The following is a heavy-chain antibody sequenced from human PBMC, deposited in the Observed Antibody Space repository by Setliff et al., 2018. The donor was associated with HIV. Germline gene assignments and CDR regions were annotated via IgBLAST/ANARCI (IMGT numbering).Heavy chain of an antibody. CDR1: GASISSSSNS. J-gene: IGHJ4*02. CDR2: LYSSGRT. CDR3: AGSYGSSWFCPFDY. D-gene: IGHD6-13*01. Sequence: SETLSLTCSVSGASISSSSNSWGWVRQPPGKGLEWIGSLYSSGRTYYKSSLKSRVNISVDASRNQFSLRLDSLTAADTAIYYCAGSYGSSWFCPFDYWGQGTLVTVSS. V-gene: IGHV4-39*01.